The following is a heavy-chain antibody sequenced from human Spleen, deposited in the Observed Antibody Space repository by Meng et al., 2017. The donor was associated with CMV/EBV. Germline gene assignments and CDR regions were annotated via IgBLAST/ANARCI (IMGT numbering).Heavy chain of an antibody. J-gene: IGHJ4*02. CDR1: GYTFTSYG. CDR3: ARTNRFGELGVDY. V-gene: IGHV1-18*01. Sequence: SVKVSCKASGYTFTSYGISWVRQAPGQGLEWMGWISAYNGNTNYAQKLQGRVTMTTDTSTSTAYMELSSLRSEDTAVYYCARTNRFGELGVDYWGQGTLVTVSS. D-gene: IGHD3-10*01. CDR2: ISAYNGNT.